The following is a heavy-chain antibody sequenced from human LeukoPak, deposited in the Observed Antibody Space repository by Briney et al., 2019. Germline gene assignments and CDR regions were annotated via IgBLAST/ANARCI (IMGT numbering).Heavy chain of an antibody. V-gene: IGHV3-23*01. Sequence: PGGSLRLSCAASGFTFSSYAMSWVRQAPGKGLEWVSAISGSGGSTYYADSVKGRFTISRDNSKNTLYLQMNSLRAEDTALYHCARCSSSSGNDAFDIWGQGTMVTVSS. CDR2: ISGSGGST. CDR3: ARCSSSSGNDAFDI. CDR1: GFTFSSYA. J-gene: IGHJ3*02. D-gene: IGHD6-6*01.